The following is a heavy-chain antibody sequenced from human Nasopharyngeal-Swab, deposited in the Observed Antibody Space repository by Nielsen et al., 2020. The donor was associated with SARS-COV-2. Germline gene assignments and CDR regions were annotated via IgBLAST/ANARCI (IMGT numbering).Heavy chain of an antibody. CDR3: AREIVGADQQTNWFDP. D-gene: IGHD1-26*01. J-gene: IGHJ5*02. CDR2: INPSGGST. CDR1: RYTFHSYY. Sequence: SEKVSCKASRYTFHSYYMHWVRQAPGQGLEWMGIINPSGGSTSYAQKFQGRVTMTRDTSTSTVYMELISLRSEDTAVYYCAREIVGADQQTNWFDPWGQGTLVTVSS. V-gene: IGHV1-46*02.